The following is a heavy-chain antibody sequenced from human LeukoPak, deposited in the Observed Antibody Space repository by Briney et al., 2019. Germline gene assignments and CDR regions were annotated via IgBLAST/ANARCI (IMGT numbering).Heavy chain of an antibody. J-gene: IGHJ4*02. CDR1: GYSISSGYY. D-gene: IGHD6-19*01. CDR3: ARTPGYSSGWYLGARYYFDY. CDR2: IYYSGST. Sequence: PSETLSLTCAVSGYSISSGYYWGWIRQPPGKGLEWIGSIYYSGSTYYNPSLKSRVTISVDTSKNQFSLKLSSVTAADTAVYYCARTPGYSSGWYLGARYYFDYWGQGTLVTVSS. V-gene: IGHV4-38-2*01.